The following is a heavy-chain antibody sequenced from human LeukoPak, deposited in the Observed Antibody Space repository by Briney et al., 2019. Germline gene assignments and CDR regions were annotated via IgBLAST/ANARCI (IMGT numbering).Heavy chain of an antibody. CDR1: GFTFTNYG. D-gene: IGHD6-19*01. CDR3: ARGGGLGSGWYIPYYYYYMDV. V-gene: IGHV3-30*02. J-gene: IGHJ6*03. Sequence: GGSLRLSCAESGFTFTNYGMHWVRQAPGKGLEWVAFIRYDGTNKYYADSVKGRFTISRDNSKNTLSLQLNSLRAEDTAVYYCARGGGLGSGWYIPYYYYYMDVWGKGTTVTVSS. CDR2: IRYDGTNK.